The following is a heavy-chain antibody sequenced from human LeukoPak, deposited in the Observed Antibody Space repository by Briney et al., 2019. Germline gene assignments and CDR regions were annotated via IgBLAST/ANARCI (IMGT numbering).Heavy chain of an antibody. CDR3: ARDPSSVTLYFFDY. J-gene: IGHJ4*02. CDR2: IDANNGDT. V-gene: IGHV1-2*02. Sequence: ASVKISCKASGYTFRGNYIHWLRQAPGQGLEWMGWIDANNGDTKSAQKFQGRVTMSRGTSISTAYMDLSSLSPDDAAVYYCARDPSSVTLYFFDYWGQGTLVTVSS. D-gene: IGHD4-11*01. CDR1: GYTFRGNY.